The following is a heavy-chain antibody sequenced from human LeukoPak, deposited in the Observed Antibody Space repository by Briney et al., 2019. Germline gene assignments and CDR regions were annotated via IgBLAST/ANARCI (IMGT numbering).Heavy chain of an antibody. CDR3: AKPAPGDPPTYFDS. V-gene: IGHV3-30-3*02. CDR1: GFTFSSYA. J-gene: IGHJ4*02. D-gene: IGHD1-26*01. CDR2: ISYDGSNK. Sequence: GRSLRLSCAASGFTFSSYAMHWVRQAPGKGLEWVAVISYDGSNKYYADSVKGRFTISRDNSKNTLYLQMNSLRPEDTAVYYCAKPAPGDPPTYFDSWGQGTLVTVSS.